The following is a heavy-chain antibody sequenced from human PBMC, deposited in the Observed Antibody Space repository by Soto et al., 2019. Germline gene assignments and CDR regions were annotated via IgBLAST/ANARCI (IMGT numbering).Heavy chain of an antibody. V-gene: IGHV3-21*01. J-gene: IGHJ6*02. Sequence: GGSLRLSCAASGFTFSSYSMNWVRQAAGKGLEWVSSISSSSYIYYADSVKGRFTISRDNAKNSLYLQMNSLRAEDTAVYYCAREGSSSSGLWGMDVWGQGPTVTVSS. CDR1: GFTFSSYS. D-gene: IGHD6-6*01. CDR3: AREGSSSSGLWGMDV. CDR2: ISSSSYI.